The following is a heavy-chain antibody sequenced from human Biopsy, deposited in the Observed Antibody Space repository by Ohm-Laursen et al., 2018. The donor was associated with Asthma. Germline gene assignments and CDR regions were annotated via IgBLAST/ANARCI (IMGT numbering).Heavy chain of an antibody. D-gene: IGHD6-25*01. Sequence: SLRLYYSASGFSFSDYYMTWMRRAPGKGLEWVSSISSSGSTTYPAESVKGRFTISRDNAQKSLFLQMGSLRAEDTAIYYCARVFESSEWGPFYHFGLDVWGQGTTVAVSS. V-gene: IGHV3-11*01. CDR3: ARVFESSEWGPFYHFGLDV. CDR1: GFSFSDYY. J-gene: IGHJ6*02. CDR2: ISSSGSTT.